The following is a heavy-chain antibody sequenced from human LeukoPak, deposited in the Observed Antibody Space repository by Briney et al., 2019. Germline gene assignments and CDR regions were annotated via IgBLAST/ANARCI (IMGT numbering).Heavy chain of an antibody. V-gene: IGHV3-48*01. J-gene: IGHJ4*02. CDR1: GFTFSTSS. CDR3: ARRAMI. CDR2: IRGSSTTI. D-gene: IGHD2-2*01. Sequence: PGGSLRLSCAASGFTFSTSSMNWVRQAPGKGLEWISYIRGSSTTIYYADSVKGRFTISRDNSKNTLYLQMNSLRAEDTAVYYCARRAMIGGQGTLVTVSS.